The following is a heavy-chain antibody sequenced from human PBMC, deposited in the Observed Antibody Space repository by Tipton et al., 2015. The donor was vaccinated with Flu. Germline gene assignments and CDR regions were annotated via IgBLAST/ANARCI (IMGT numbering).Heavy chain of an antibody. V-gene: IGHV4-38-2*01. CDR2: VGTLSHSGRT. CDR3: ARRDYSNYVSIPKNWFDS. Sequence: TLSLTCAVSGYSISSGYYWGWIRQPAGKGLEWIGTVGTLSHSGRTYYNPSLKSRVTISVDRSKNQFSLRLNSVTAADTAVYFCARRDYSNYVSIPKNWFDSWGRGILVTVSS. J-gene: IGHJ5*01. CDR1: GYSISSGYY. D-gene: IGHD4-11*01.